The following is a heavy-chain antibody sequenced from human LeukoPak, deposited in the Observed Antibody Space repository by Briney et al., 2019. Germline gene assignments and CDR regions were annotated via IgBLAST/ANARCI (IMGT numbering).Heavy chain of an antibody. CDR1: GASISSGGYS. CDR3: ARFFGPAAIRLRYYGMDV. D-gene: IGHD2-2*01. CDR2: IYSSGSS. V-gene: IGHV4-61*09. J-gene: IGHJ6*02. Sequence: SQTLSLTCTVSGASISSGGYSWTWIRQRAGKGLECIGHIYSSGSSNYNPSLKSRATISVDTSKNQFSLKLSSVTAADTAVYYCARFFGPAAIRLRYYGMDVWGQGTTVTVSS.